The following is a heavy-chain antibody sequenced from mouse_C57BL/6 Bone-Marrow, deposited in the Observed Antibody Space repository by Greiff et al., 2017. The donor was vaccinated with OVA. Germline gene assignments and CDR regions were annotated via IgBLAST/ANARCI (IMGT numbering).Heavy chain of an antibody. J-gene: IGHJ1*03. Sequence: VKLQESGPGLVQPSQSLSITCTVSGFSLTSYGVHWVRQSPGKGLEWLGVIWSGGSTDYNAAFISRLSISKDNSKSQVFFKMNSLQADDTAIYYCARYLIYDYDWYFDVWGTGTTVTVSS. CDR1: GFSLTSYG. V-gene: IGHV2-2*01. D-gene: IGHD2-4*01. CDR2: IWSGGST. CDR3: ARYLIYDYDWYFDV.